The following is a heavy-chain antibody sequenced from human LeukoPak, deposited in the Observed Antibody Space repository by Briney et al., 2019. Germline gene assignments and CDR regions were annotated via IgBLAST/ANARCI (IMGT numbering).Heavy chain of an antibody. CDR2: INHSGST. CDR1: GGSFSGYY. CDR3: ARGRSYQYYYYYYMDV. Sequence: PSETLSLTCAVYGGSFSGYYWSWIRQPPGKGLEWIGEINHSGSTNYNPSLKSRVTISVDTSKNQFSLKLSSVTAADTAVYYCARGRSYQYYYYYYMDVWGKGTTVTVSS. J-gene: IGHJ6*03. D-gene: IGHD1-26*01. V-gene: IGHV4-34*01.